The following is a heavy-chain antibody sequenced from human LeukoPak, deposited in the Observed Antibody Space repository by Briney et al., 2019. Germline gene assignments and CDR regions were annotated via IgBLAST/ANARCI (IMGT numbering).Heavy chain of an antibody. Sequence: TGGSLRVSCAASGFTFSSYEMNWVRQAPGKGLEWVSYISSSGSTIYYADSVKGRFTISRDNAKNSLYLQMNSLRAEDTAVYYCARDHQGGSYSIFDYWGQGTLVTVSS. D-gene: IGHD1-26*01. V-gene: IGHV3-48*03. CDR1: GFTFSSYE. J-gene: IGHJ4*02. CDR2: ISSSGSTI. CDR3: ARDHQGGSYSIFDY.